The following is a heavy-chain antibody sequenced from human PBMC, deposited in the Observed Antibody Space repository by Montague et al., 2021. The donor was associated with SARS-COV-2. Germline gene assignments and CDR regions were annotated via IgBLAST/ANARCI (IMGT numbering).Heavy chain of an antibody. V-gene: IGHV2-70*11. D-gene: IGHD3-10*01. CDR2: IDWDDDK. CDR3: ARISYDSGMGFDY. J-gene: IGHJ4*02. Sequence: PALVKPTQTLTLTCTFSGFSLSTSGMCVSWIRQPPGKALEWLARIDWDDDKYYSTSLKTRPTISKDTSKNQVVLTMTNMDPVDTATYYCARISYDSGMGFDYWGQGTLVTVSS. CDR1: GFSLSTSGMC.